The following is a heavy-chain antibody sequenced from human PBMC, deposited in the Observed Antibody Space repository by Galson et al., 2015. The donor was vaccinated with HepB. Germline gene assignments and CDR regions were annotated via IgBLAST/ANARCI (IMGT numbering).Heavy chain of an antibody. D-gene: IGHD3-22*01. Sequence: SLRLSCAASGFTFSSYAMSWVRQAPGKGLEWVSAISGSGGSTYYADSVKGRFTISRDNSKNTLYLQMNSLRAEDTAVYYCASFLGRKYYDSSGYYCYFDLWGRGTLVTVSS. CDR3: ASFLGRKYYDSSGYYCYFDL. J-gene: IGHJ2*01. CDR1: GFTFSSYA. CDR2: ISGSGGST. V-gene: IGHV3-23*01.